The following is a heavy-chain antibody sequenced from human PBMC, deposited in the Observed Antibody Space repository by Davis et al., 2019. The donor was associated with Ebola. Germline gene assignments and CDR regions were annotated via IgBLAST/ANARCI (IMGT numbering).Heavy chain of an antibody. J-gene: IGHJ4*02. CDR2: ISGSGGST. D-gene: IGHD1-26*01. Sequence: GESLKISCAASGFTFSSYSMNWVRQAPGKGLEWVSAISGSGGSTYYADSVKGRFTISRDNSKNTLYLQMNSLRAEDTAVYYCAKVANSGSYSNWDYWGQGTLVTVSS. CDR3: AKVANSGSYSNWDY. V-gene: IGHV3-23*01. CDR1: GFTFSSYS.